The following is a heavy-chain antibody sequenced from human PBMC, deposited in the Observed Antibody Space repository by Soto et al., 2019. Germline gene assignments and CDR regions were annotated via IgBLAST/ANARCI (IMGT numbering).Heavy chain of an antibody. CDR3: ARVSYYDILGNWFDP. CDR2: INAGNGST. Sequence: ASVKVSCKASGYTFTSYAMHWVRQAPGQRLEWMGWINAGNGSTNYAQKFQGRVTMTRDTSISTAYMELSRLRSDDTAVYYCARVSYYDILGNWFDPWGQGTLVTVSS. CDR1: GYTFTSYA. V-gene: IGHV1-2*02. J-gene: IGHJ5*02. D-gene: IGHD3-9*01.